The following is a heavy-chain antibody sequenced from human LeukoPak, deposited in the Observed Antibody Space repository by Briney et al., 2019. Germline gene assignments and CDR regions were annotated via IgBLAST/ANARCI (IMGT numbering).Heavy chain of an antibody. J-gene: IGHJ6*03. Sequence: ASVKVSCKASGYTFTGYYMHWVRQAPGQGLEWMGWINPNSGGTNYAQKFQGRVTMTRDTSISTAYMELSRLRSDDTAVYYCARENYYGSGRAGRDYYYYYMDVWGKGTTVTISS. CDR1: GYTFTGYY. V-gene: IGHV1-2*02. D-gene: IGHD3-10*01. CDR3: ARENYYGSGRAGRDYYYYYMDV. CDR2: INPNSGGT.